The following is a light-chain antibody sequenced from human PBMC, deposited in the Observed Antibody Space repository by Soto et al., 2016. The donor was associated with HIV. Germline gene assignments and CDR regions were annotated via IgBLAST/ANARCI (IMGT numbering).Light chain of an antibody. CDR3: QQSYNLPRT. CDR2: EAS. J-gene: IGKJ1*01. CDR1: QSIGRF. Sequence: DIQMTQSPSSPSASVEDRVTVTCRASQSIGRFLNWYQQISGKPPNLLIYEASILQSGVPSRFSGSGSGTDFTLIIDSLQPEDFATYYCQQSYNLPRTFGQGTMVEIK. V-gene: IGKV1-39*01.